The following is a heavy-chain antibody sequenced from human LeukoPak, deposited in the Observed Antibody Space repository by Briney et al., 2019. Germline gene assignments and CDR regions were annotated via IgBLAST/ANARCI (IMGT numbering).Heavy chain of an antibody. J-gene: IGHJ5*02. CDR2: IIYRGST. CDR1: DDSISSSSWH. CDR3: ARRIAVAGGWFDP. D-gene: IGHD6-19*01. Sequence: PSETLSLTCTVSDDSISSSSWHWGWIRQPPGKGLEWIGTIIYRGSTYYNPSLKSRVTISVDTSKNHFSLELTSVTAADTAVYYCARRIAVAGGWFDPWGQGTLVTVSS. V-gene: IGHV4-39*02.